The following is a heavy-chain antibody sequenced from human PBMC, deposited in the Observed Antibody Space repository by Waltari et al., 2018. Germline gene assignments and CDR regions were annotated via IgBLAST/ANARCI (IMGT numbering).Heavy chain of an antibody. CDR3: ARVSSSGWATLGYYFDY. Sequence: QVQLQQWGAGLLKPSETLSLTCAVYGGSFSGYYWSWIRQPPGKGLGWIGEINHSGSTNYNPSLKSRVTISVETSKNQFSLKLSSVTAADTAVYYCARVSSSGWATLGYYFDYWGQGTLVTVSS. J-gene: IGHJ4*02. D-gene: IGHD6-19*01. CDR1: GGSFSGYY. CDR2: INHSGST. V-gene: IGHV4-34*01.